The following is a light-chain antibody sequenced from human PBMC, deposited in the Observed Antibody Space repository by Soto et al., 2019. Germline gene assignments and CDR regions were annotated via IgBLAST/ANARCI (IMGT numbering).Light chain of an antibody. J-gene: IGKJ4*01. V-gene: IGKV3-15*01. CDR2: DAS. Sequence: EIVMTQSPATLSVSPGDRATLSCRASQSVSSSLAWYQQIPGQAPRLLIYDASTRATGIPARFGGSGSGTEFTLTISSLQSEDFAVYYCQQYNNRPPLTFGGGTKVDIK. CDR3: QQYNNRPPLT. CDR1: QSVSSS.